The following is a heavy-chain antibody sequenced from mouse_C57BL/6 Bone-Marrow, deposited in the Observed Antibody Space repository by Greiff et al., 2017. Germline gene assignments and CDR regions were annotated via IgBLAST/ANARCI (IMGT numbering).Heavy chain of an antibody. J-gene: IGHJ2*01. CDR1: GYTFTSYG. Sequence: QVQLQQSGAELARPGASVKLSCKASGYTFTSYGISWVKQRTGQGLEWIGEIYPRSGNTYYNEKFKGKSTLTVDKSSSTAYMQLSSLTSEDSAVYYCARWGTTVVAYYFDYWGQGTTLTVSS. CDR2: IYPRSGNT. V-gene: IGHV1-81*01. CDR3: ARWGTTVVAYYFDY. D-gene: IGHD1-1*01.